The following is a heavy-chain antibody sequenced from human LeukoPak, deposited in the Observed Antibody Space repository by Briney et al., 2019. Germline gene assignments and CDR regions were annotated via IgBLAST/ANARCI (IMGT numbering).Heavy chain of an antibody. J-gene: IGHJ3*01. D-gene: IGHD2-21*01. V-gene: IGHV3-30*02. CDR3: ALIGVVIPPDTYDV. Sequence: GGSLRLSCSAFGFTFGDYALHWVRQAPGKGLEWLAFIRYDGSDSYYADSVKGRFTISRDNSKKTLYLQMDSLRTEDTAFYYCALIGVVIPPDTYDVWGQGTLVTVSS. CDR2: IRYDGSDS. CDR1: GFTFGDYA.